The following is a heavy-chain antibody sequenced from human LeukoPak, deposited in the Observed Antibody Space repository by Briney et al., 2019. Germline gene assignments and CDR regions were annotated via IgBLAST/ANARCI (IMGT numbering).Heavy chain of an antibody. V-gene: IGHV3-23*01. J-gene: IGHJ4*02. Sequence: AGGSLRLSCAASGFTFSSYAMSWVRQAPGKGLEWVSAISGSGGSTYYADSVKGRFTISRDNSKNTLYLQMNSLRAEDTAVYYCAKGLWFGSYPDYWGQGTLVTVSS. CDR2: ISGSGGST. CDR3: AKGLWFGSYPDY. CDR1: GFTFSSYA. D-gene: IGHD3-10*01.